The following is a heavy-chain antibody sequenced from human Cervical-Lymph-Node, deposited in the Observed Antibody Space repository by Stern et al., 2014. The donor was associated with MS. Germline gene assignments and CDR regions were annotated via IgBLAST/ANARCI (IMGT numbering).Heavy chain of an antibody. CDR3: ARQIEGIPGL. D-gene: IGHD6-13*01. CDR2: IYPGDSDT. Sequence: VQLVQSGAVVRKPGDSLRISCTGSGYGFSDYWIGWVRQMPGKGLEWIGFIYPGDSDTTYSPSFEGQVPMSADKPVAPASRQWSSLKAPDTAIYFCARQIEGIPGLWGQGTLVTVSS. V-gene: IGHV5-51*01. CDR1: GYGFSDYW. J-gene: IGHJ4*02.